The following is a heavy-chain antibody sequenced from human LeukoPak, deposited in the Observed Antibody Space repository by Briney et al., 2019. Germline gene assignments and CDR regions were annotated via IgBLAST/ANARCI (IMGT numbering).Heavy chain of an antibody. V-gene: IGHV4-31*03. Sequence: SQTLSLTCTVSGGSISSGGYYWGWLRQRPGKDLEWIGYIYYSGNTYYNPSLKSRVTISVDTSKNQFSLKLNSVTAADTAVYYCARSTVPYYFDYWGQGTLVTVSS. CDR2: IYYSGNT. CDR1: GGSISSGGYY. J-gene: IGHJ4*01. CDR3: ARSTVPYYFDY. D-gene: IGHD4-17*01.